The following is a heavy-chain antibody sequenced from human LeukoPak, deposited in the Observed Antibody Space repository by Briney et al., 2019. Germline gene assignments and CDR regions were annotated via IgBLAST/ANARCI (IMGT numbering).Heavy chain of an antibody. Sequence: PSETLSLTCAVSGGSISSSSYFWGWICQPPGKGLEWIGSIYYSGSTSYNPSLKSRVTISVDTSKNQFSLKLSSVTAADTAVYYCASPRSGYSRMDAFDIWGQGTMVTVSS. V-gene: IGHV4-39*01. CDR3: ASPRSGYSRMDAFDI. CDR1: GGSISSSSYF. CDR2: IYYSGST. D-gene: IGHD3-22*01. J-gene: IGHJ3*02.